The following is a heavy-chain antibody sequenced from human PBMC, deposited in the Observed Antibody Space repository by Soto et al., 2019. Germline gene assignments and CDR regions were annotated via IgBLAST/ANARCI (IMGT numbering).Heavy chain of an antibody. CDR2: IIPIFRTA. CDR1: GGTFSSYA. CDR3: ARGEIVVVPAAPFGVRGEDYYYYGMDV. J-gene: IGHJ6*02. Sequence: QVQLVQSGAEVKKPGSSVKVSCKASGGTFSSYAISWVRQAPGQGLEWMGGIIPIFRTANYAQKFQGRVTITADESTSTAYMELSSLRSEDTAVYYCARGEIVVVPAAPFGVRGEDYYYYGMDVWGQGTTVTVSS. V-gene: IGHV1-69*01. D-gene: IGHD2-2*01.